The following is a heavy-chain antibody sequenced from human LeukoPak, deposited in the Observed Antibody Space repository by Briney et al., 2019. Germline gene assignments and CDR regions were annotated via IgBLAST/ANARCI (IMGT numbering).Heavy chain of an antibody. D-gene: IGHD1/OR15-1a*01. Sequence: SETLSLTCAVYGGSFSGYYWSWIRQPPGKGLEWIGEINHSGSTNYNPSLKSRVTISVDTSKNQFSLKLSSVTAADTAVYYCARAAFGWNKQIRNYYYYGMDVWGQGTTVTVSS. J-gene: IGHJ6*02. CDR3: ARAAFGWNKQIRNYYYYGMDV. CDR1: GGSFSGYY. CDR2: INHSGST. V-gene: IGHV4-34*01.